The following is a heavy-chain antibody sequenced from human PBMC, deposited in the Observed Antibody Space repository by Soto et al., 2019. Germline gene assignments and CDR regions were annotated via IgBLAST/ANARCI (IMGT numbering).Heavy chain of an antibody. Sequence: GGSLRLSCAAYGFNFRTYGMNWVRRAPGGGLEWVASISRSGSFIYYADSGKGRFTISSDTAEKSLHLQMNSLRAGDTALYYCAREPEGIAAALDYWGQGTLVTVSS. CDR3: AREPEGIAAALDY. D-gene: IGHD6-13*01. CDR2: ISRSGSFI. CDR1: GFNFRTYG. V-gene: IGHV3-21*01. J-gene: IGHJ4*02.